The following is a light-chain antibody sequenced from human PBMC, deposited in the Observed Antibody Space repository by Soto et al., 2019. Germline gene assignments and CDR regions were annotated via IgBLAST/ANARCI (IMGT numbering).Light chain of an antibody. CDR2: DAY. V-gene: IGKV1D-13*01. J-gene: IGKJ3*01. CDR3: QQYNNFLT. CDR1: LGISTA. Sequence: AIQLTQSPSSLSASVGDRVTITCRASLGISTALAWYQLKPGKAPKLLIYDAYTLESGVPSRFSGSVSGTEFTLTISRLQPEDFASYYCQQYNNFLTYGPGTKVEI.